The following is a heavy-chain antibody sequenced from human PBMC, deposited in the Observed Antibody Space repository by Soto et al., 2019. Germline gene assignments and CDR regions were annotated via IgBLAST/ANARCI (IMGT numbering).Heavy chain of an antibody. CDR1: GFNFSGSA. D-gene: IGHD3-3*01. CDR3: ARGTDDYWSGYYVDQ. Sequence: EVQLVESGGGLVQPGGSLKLSCAASGFNFSGSAMHWVRQASGKGLQWLGRIRTKDNSYATAYAASVKGRFSISREDSKNTAYLQMNSLKTEDTAVYYCARGTDDYWSGYYVDQWGQGTLVTVSS. J-gene: IGHJ4*02. V-gene: IGHV3-73*02. CDR2: IRTKDNSYAT.